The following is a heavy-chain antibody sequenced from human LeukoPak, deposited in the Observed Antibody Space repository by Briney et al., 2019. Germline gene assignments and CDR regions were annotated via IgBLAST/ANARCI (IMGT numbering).Heavy chain of an antibody. CDR1: GFTFNTAG. CDR3: AKSGLNRFDY. V-gene: IGHV3-23*01. J-gene: IGHJ4*02. D-gene: IGHD2-15*01. CDR2: FSGNGGGT. Sequence: PGGSLRLSCAASGFTFNTAGMTWVRQTPGRGLEWVSSFSGNGGGTYYADSVKGRFIVSRDNSKNTLYLQMNSLRAEDTAVYYCAKSGLNRFDYWGQGTLVTVSS.